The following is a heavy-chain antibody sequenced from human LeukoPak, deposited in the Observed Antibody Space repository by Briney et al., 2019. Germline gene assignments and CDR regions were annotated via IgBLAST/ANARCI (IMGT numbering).Heavy chain of an antibody. D-gene: IGHD5-18*01. CDR3: AKVLRGYRSDYF. CDR2: ISGSSNDI. J-gene: IGHJ4*02. CDR1: GFTFSDSY. Sequence: PGGSLRLSCAASGFTFSDSYMSWVCQAPGKGLEWVSYISGSSNDINYADSVKGRFTVSRDNTKNSLFLQMNSLRVEDTAVYYCAKVLRGYRSDYFWGQGTLVTVSS. V-gene: IGHV3-11*06.